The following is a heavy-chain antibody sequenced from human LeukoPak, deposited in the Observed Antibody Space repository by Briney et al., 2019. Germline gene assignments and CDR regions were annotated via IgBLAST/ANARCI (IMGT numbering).Heavy chain of an antibody. J-gene: IGHJ4*02. V-gene: IGHV3-30*18. Sequence: GWSLRLSCAASGFTFSSYGMHWVRQAPGKGLEWVAVISYDGSNKYYADSVKGRFTISRDNSKNPLYLQMNSLRAENTAVYYCAKATDDFWSGSPIDYWGQGTLVTVSS. D-gene: IGHD3-3*01. CDR3: AKATDDFWSGSPIDY. CDR2: ISYDGSNK. CDR1: GFTFSSYG.